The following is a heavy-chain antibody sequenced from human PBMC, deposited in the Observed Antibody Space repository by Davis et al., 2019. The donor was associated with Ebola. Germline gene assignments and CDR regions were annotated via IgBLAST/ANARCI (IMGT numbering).Heavy chain of an antibody. CDR3: AKDFGGYSDY. V-gene: IGHV3-30-3*01. J-gene: IGHJ4*02. D-gene: IGHD3-16*01. CDR1: GFTFSSYA. Sequence: PGGSLRLSCAASGFTFSSYAMHWVRQAPGKGLEWVAVISYDGSNKYYADSVRGRFTISRDNAKNTVYLQMNSLRTEDTAIYYCAKDFGGYSDYWGQGNMVTVSS. CDR2: ISYDGSNK.